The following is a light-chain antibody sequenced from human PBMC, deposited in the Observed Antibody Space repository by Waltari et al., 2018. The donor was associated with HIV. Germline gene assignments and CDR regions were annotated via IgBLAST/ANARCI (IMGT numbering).Light chain of an antibody. Sequence: DIQMTQSPSSLSASVGDRVTITCRASQNINFLLAWYHQSPERVPKSLIYAASSLQNGVSARFSGSGVVTNFTLTIDKLQPEDSGTYYCQQYFGFPPTFGGGTKIE. CDR1: QNINFL. CDR3: QQYFGFPPT. J-gene: IGKJ4*01. V-gene: IGKV1D-16*01. CDR2: AAS.